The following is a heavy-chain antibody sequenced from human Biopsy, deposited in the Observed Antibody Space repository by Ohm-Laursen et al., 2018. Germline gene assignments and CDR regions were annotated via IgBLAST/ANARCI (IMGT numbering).Heavy chain of an antibody. CDR1: GGSITSDY. D-gene: IGHD1-26*01. J-gene: IGHJ4*02. CDR2: FRFEDRT. V-gene: IGHV4-59*01. Sequence: PGTLSLTWTVSGGSITSDYWSWIRQPPGKGLEWIGYFRFEDRTSYNSSLKSRVTISADTSKNQFSLRLSSVTAADTAVYYCALGGGSYVNFDYWGQGTLVTVSS. CDR3: ALGGGSYVNFDY.